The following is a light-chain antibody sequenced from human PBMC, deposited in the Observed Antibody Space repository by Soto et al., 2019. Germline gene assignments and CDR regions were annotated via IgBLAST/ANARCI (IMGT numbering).Light chain of an antibody. CDR1: QSVSSY. CDR3: QQRSNWPVT. CDR2: DAS. J-gene: IGKJ1*01. Sequence: SPGEGATLSCRASQSVSSYLAWYQQKPGQAPRLLIYDASNRATGIPARFSGSGSGTDFTLIISSLEPEDFAVYYCQQRSNWPVTFGLGTKVDIK. V-gene: IGKV3-11*01.